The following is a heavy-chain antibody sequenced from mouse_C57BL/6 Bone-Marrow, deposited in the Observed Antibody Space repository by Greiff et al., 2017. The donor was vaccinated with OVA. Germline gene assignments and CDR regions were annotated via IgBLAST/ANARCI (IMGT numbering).Heavy chain of an antibody. V-gene: IGHV1-55*01. J-gene: IGHJ4*01. CDR1: GYTFTSYW. CDR2: IYPGSGST. CDR3: ARVYDGYLYYAMDY. D-gene: IGHD2-3*01. Sequence: QVQLKQSGAELVKPGASVKMSCKASGYTFTSYWITWVKQRPGQGLEWIGDIYPGSGSTNYNEKFKSKATLTVDTSSSTAYMQLSSLTSEDSAVYYCARVYDGYLYYAMDYWGQGTSVTVSS.